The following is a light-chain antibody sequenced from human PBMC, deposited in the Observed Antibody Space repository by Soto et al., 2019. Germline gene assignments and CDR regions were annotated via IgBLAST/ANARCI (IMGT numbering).Light chain of an antibody. J-gene: IGKJ1*01. CDR3: QQYNSYSS. Sequence: DIQMTQSPPTLSASVGDRVTITCRASQRISTWLAWYQQKPGKAPKLLIYKASTLESGLPSRFSGSGSGTEFTLTISSLQPDDFATYYCQQYNSYSSFGQGTKVEIK. V-gene: IGKV1-5*03. CDR1: QRISTW. CDR2: KAS.